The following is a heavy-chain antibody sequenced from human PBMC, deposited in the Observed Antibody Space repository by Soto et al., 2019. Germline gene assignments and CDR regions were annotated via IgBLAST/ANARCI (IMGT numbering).Heavy chain of an antibody. Sequence: QVQLVESGGGVVQPGTSLRLSCAASGFTFSDYGMHWVRQAPGKGLEWVTTLWFDGSNKNYADSVKGRFTISRDNSKNTLYLQMDSLRVEDTAVYYCAREITGKDACDYWGRGTLVTVSS. V-gene: IGHV3-33*01. D-gene: IGHD2-8*02. CDR2: LWFDGSNK. J-gene: IGHJ4*02. CDR3: AREITGKDACDY. CDR1: GFTFSDYG.